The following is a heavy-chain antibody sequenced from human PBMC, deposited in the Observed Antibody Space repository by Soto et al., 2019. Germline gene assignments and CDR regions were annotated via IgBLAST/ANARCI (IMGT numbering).Heavy chain of an antibody. CDR2: IISSSSTI. CDR3: ARTEMAEGFDI. V-gene: IGHV3-48*01. Sequence: GVSMRLSYALSGFTFSSYSMNWVSQAPGQGLEWFSYIISSSSTIYYAYTVKGRFTISRDNAKNSLYLQMNSLTAEHKAWCYCARTEMAEGFDIWGQGTMVTVPS. J-gene: IGHJ3*02. CDR1: GFTFSSYS. D-gene: IGHD6-19*01.